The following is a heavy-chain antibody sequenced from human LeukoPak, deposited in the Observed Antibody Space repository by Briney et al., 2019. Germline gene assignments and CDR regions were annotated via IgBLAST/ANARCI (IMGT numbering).Heavy chain of an antibody. CDR3: AGGRYCSSTSCSRGFDY. CDR2: IIPIFGTA. CDR1: VGTFSSYA. V-gene: IGHV1-69*05. D-gene: IGHD2-2*01. J-gene: IGHJ4*02. Sequence: GASVKVSCKASVGTFSSYAISWVRQAPGQGLEWMGGIIPIFGTANYAQKFQGRVTITTDESTSTAYMELSSLRSEDTAVYYCAGGRYCSSTSCSRGFDYWGQGTLVTVSS.